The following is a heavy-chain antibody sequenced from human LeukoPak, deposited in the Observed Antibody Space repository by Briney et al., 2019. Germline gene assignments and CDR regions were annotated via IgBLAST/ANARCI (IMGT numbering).Heavy chain of an antibody. Sequence: PSETLSLTCAVSGYSINSGYCWGWIRQPPGKGLEWIGSIYHSGSTYYNPSLKSRVTISVDTSKNQFSLKLSSVTAADTAVYYCARDHSGYSIDYWGQGTLVTVSS. CDR3: ARDHSGYSIDY. CDR2: IYHSGST. V-gene: IGHV4-38-2*02. D-gene: IGHD5-12*01. J-gene: IGHJ4*02. CDR1: GYSINSGYC.